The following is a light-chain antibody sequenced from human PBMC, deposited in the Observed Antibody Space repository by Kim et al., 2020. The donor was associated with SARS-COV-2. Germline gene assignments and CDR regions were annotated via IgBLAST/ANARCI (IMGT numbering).Light chain of an antibody. Sequence: GKRVIASCSGRSSNVGGHFVNWYQQLPGTAPKVFIYNDNQRPSGVPDRFSGSRSGTSASLAISGLQSEDEADYYCATWDVTLNGWVFGGGTQLTVL. CDR2: NDN. CDR1: SSNVGGHF. V-gene: IGLV1-44*01. J-gene: IGLJ3*02. CDR3: ATWDVTLNGWV.